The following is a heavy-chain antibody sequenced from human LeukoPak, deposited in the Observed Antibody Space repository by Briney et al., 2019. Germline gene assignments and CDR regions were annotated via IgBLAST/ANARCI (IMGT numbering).Heavy chain of an antibody. V-gene: IGHV3-49*04. Sequence: GGSLRLSCAASRFTFSSSAMSWVRQAPGRGLEWVGFIRSKAYGGTTEYAASVKGRFTISRDDSKRIAYLQMNSLKTEDTAVYYCTREDTTMGPYWYFDLWGRGTLVTVSS. CDR3: TREDTTMGPYWYFDL. CDR1: RFTFSSSA. J-gene: IGHJ2*01. CDR2: IRSKAYGGTT. D-gene: IGHD5-18*01.